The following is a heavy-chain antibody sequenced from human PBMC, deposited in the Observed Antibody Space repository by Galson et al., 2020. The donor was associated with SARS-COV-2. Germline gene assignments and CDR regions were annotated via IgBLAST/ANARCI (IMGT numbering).Heavy chain of an antibody. CDR2: INHSGST. J-gene: IGHJ4*02. V-gene: IGHV4-34*01. Sequence: SQASETLSLTCAVYGGSFSGYYWSWIRQPPGKGLEWLGEINHSGSTNYNPSLKSRVTISIDTSKNQFSLKLSSVTAADTAVYYCARGTRDITMIVMIVTTVSYYLDYWGQGTLVTVSS. CDR1: GGSFSGYY. D-gene: IGHD3-22*01. CDR3: ARGTRDITMIVMIVTTVSYYLDY.